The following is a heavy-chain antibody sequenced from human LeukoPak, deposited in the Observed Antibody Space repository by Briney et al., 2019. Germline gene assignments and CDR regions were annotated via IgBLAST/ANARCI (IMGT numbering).Heavy chain of an antibody. CDR1: GFTFSRYW. Sequence: GGSLRLSCAASGFTFSRYWMSWVRQVPGKGLEWVANVKQEGSEKEYVDSVKGRFTISRDNAKNSLYLQMNSLRVEDTAVYYCARGGRGDDYTYWGQGILVTVSS. V-gene: IGHV3-7*04. CDR3: ARGGRGDDYTY. D-gene: IGHD5-24*01. CDR2: VKQEGSEK. J-gene: IGHJ4*02.